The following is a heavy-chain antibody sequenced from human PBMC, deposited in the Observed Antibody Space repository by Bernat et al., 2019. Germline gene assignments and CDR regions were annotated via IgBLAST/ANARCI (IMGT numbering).Heavy chain of an antibody. V-gene: IGHV3-33*01. D-gene: IGHD5-12*01. CDR1: GFTFSSYG. Sequence: QVQLVESGGGVVQPGRSLRLSCAASGFTFSSYGMHWVRQAPGKGLEWVAVIWYDGSNKYYVDSVKGRFTISRDNSKNTLYLQMNSLRAEDTAVYYCARDLGDIVATNNWFDPWGQGTLVTVSS. J-gene: IGHJ5*02. CDR2: IWYDGSNK. CDR3: ARDLGDIVATNNWFDP.